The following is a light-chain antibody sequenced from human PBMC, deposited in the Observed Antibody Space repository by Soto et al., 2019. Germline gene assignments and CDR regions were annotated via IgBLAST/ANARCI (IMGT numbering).Light chain of an antibody. CDR1: QSISGAY. J-gene: IGKJ2*01. Sequence: EIVLTQSPGTLSLSSGERATLSCRASQSISGAYLAWYQQKPGQAPRLLIYGASSRATGIPDKFSGSGSGTYFTLTISRLDPEDFAVYFCQHFDSSGYTFGQGTKLEI. CDR2: GAS. V-gene: IGKV3-20*01. CDR3: QHFDSSGYT.